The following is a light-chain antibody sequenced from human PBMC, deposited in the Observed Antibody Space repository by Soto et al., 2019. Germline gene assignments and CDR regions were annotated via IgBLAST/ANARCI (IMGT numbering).Light chain of an antibody. J-gene: IGLJ2*01. Sequence: QSVLTQPASVSGSPGQSITISCTGTSSDVGGYNYVSWYQQHPGKAPKVMIYEVSNRPSGVSNRFSGSKSGNTASLTISGLQAEDEADYYCSSYTSSITVVFGGGTKVTVL. CDR1: SSDVGGYNY. CDR2: EVS. V-gene: IGLV2-14*01. CDR3: SSYTSSITVV.